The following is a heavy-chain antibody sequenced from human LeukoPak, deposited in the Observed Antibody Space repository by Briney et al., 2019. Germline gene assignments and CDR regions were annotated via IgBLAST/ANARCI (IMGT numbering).Heavy chain of an antibody. Sequence: PGGSLRLSCAASGFTFSSYTMSWVRQAPDKGLEWVSGISGSGGSTYYADSVKGRFTISRDNSKNTLYLQMNSLRAEDTAVYYCAKGYTVTYYFDYWGQGTLVTVSS. J-gene: IGHJ4*02. D-gene: IGHD4-17*01. V-gene: IGHV3-23*01. CDR3: AKGYTVTYYFDY. CDR1: GFTFSSYT. CDR2: ISGSGGST.